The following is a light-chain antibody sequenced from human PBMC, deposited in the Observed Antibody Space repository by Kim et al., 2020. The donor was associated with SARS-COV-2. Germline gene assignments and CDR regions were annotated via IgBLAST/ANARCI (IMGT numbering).Light chain of an antibody. CDR3: CSYAGSVTPYV. Sequence: QAITISCTGTTRDVGSYNLFSWYQQHPGKAPRLIIYEVSKRPSGVSSRFSGSRSGKVASLTISGLQAEDEADYYCCSYAGSVTPYVFGTGTKVTVL. V-gene: IGLV2-23*02. CDR2: EVS. J-gene: IGLJ1*01. CDR1: TRDVGSYNL.